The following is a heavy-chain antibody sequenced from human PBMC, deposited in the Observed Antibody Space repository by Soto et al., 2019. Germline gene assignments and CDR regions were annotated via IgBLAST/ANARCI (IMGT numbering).Heavy chain of an antibody. CDR1: GFTFSSYW. D-gene: IGHD3-22*01. V-gene: IGHV3-74*01. CDR2: INSDGSST. Sequence: GGSLRLSCAASGFTFSSYWMHWVRQAPGKGLVWVSRINSDGSSTSYADSVKGRFTISRDNAKNTLYLQMNSLRAEDTAVYYCARGSYYYDSSGRDAFDIWGQGTMVTVSS. J-gene: IGHJ3*02. CDR3: ARGSYYYDSSGRDAFDI.